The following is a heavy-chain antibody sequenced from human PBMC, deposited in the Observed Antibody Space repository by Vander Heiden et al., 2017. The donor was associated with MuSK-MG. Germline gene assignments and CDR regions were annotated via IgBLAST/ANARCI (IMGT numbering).Heavy chain of an antibody. J-gene: IGHJ5*02. CDR2: ISIGSSYI. Sequence: EVLLVESGGGLVMPGGSLRLSCEGSGFTLGTYGLTWVRQAPGKGLEWVSSISIGSSYIYYADSVKGRFAISRDNAKNSLYLQMNSLRAEDTAVYFCARDVDGGSSTCPACNWFDPWGQGTLVTVSS. V-gene: IGHV3-21*01. CDR3: ARDVDGGSSTCPACNWFDP. D-gene: IGHD3-16*01. CDR1: GFTLGTYG.